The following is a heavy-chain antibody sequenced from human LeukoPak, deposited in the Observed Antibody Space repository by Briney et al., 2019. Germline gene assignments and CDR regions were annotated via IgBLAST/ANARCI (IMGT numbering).Heavy chain of an antibody. CDR2: IDSSVRTT. Sequence: GGSLRLSCAASGFTFSNYNIHWVRQAPGKGLEWVSYIDSSVRTTYYAASVRGRFTISRDNAKTSLYLQMNSLRAEDTAVYYCARDRTDTNYFDYWGQGTLVTVSS. CDR3: ARDRTDTNYFDY. J-gene: IGHJ4*02. CDR1: GFTFSNYN. D-gene: IGHD1-14*01. V-gene: IGHV3-48*01.